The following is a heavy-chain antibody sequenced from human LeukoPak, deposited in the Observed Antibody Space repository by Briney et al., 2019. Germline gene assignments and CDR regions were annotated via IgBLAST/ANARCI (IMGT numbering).Heavy chain of an antibody. CDR1: GYSFTSHW. V-gene: IGHV5-51*01. Sequence: GESLKISCKGSGYSFTSHWIGWVRQVPGKGLEWMGLIYPGYSDAKYSPSFQGQVTLSVDASISTAYLQLSGLRASDTAIYYCVRFGLTSSLDHWGQGTLVTVSS. CDR3: VRFGLTSSLDH. J-gene: IGHJ5*02. D-gene: IGHD6-13*01. CDR2: IYPGYSDA.